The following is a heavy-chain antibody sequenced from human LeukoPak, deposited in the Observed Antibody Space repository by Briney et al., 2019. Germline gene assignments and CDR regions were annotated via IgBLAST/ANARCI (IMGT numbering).Heavy chain of an antibody. CDR1: GYSFTDYW. D-gene: IGHD5/OR15-5a*01. CDR3: ARRRDIVSTATGTSGPADY. Sequence: GESLKISCQGSGYSFTDYWIGWVRQMPGKGLEWMGIIYPGDSDTRYSPSFQGQVTISADKSITTAYLQWSSLKASDTAMYYCARRRDIVSTATGTSGPADYWGQGTLVTVSS. V-gene: IGHV5-51*01. CDR2: IYPGDSDT. J-gene: IGHJ4*02.